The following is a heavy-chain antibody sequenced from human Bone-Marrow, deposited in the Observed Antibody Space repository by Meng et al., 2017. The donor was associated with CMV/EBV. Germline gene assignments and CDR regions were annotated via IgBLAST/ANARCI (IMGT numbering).Heavy chain of an antibody. D-gene: IGHD3-10*01. CDR3: ARARGSHYFDY. CDR2: IYYSGGT. J-gene: IGHJ4*02. CDR1: GDSISTYY. Sequence: SETLSLTCTVSGDSISTYYWSWIRQPPGKGLEWIGYIYYSGGTDYNPSLKSRVSISVDTSKNQFSLKLSSVTAADTAVYYCARARGSHYFDYWGQGTLVTVSS. V-gene: IGHV4-59*01.